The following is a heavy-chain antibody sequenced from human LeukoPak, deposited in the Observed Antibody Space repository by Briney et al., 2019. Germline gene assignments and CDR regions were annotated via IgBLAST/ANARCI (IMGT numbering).Heavy chain of an antibody. CDR3: ARGLAYYYDSSGYYAKWYYYYYMDV. V-gene: IGHV1-18*01. Sequence: GASVKVSCKASGYTFTSYGISWVRQAPGQGLEWMGWISAYNGNTNYAQKLQGRVTMTTDTSTSTAYMELSSLRSEDTAVYYCARGLAYYYDSSGYYAKWYYYYYMDVWGKGTTVTVSS. D-gene: IGHD3-22*01. J-gene: IGHJ6*03. CDR2: ISAYNGNT. CDR1: GYTFTSYG.